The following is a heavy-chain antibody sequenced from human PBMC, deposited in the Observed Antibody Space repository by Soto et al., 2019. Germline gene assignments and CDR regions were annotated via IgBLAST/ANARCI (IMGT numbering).Heavy chain of an antibody. CDR2: LSYSGST. D-gene: IGHD1-26*01. V-gene: IGHV4-31*03. Sequence: SETLSLTCTVSGDSINSCGSYWSWIRQHPGKGLEWIGYLSYSGSTYYNPSLKSRVTMSLDTSKNQFSLKLSSVTAADTAVYYCARDSSCRYDYRGQGTPAT. J-gene: IGHJ4*02. CDR3: ARDSSCRYDY. CDR1: GDSINSCGSY.